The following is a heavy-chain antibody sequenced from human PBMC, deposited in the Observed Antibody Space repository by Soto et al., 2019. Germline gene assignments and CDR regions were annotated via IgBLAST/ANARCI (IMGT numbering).Heavy chain of an antibody. CDR2: INHSGST. J-gene: IGHJ4*02. D-gene: IGHD1-26*01. Sequence: SETLSLTCAVYGGSFSGYYWSWIRQPPGKGLEWIGEINHSGSTNYNPSLKSRVTISVDTSKNQFSLKLSSVTAADTAVYYCARATAVVGATGSYYFDYWGQGTLVPVSS. CDR3: ARATAVVGATGSYYFDY. V-gene: IGHV4-34*01. CDR1: GGSFSGYY.